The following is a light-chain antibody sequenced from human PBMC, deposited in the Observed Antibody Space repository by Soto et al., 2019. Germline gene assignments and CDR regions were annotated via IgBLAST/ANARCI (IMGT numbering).Light chain of an antibody. Sequence: QSVLPQPASVSGSPGQSITISCTGTSSDIGAYNYVSWYQQHPGRAPKLMISNVSNRPSGVSNRFSGSKSGNTASLTISGLQTEDEADYFCSSYSGTSALYVFGAGTKVTVL. CDR1: SSDIGAYNY. V-gene: IGLV2-14*03. J-gene: IGLJ1*01. CDR2: NVS. CDR3: SSYSGTSALYV.